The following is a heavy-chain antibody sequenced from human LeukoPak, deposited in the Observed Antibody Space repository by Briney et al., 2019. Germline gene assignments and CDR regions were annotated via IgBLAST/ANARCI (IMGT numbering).Heavy chain of an antibody. CDR3: ATPLGLWFGEPIDY. D-gene: IGHD3-10*01. J-gene: IGHJ4*02. CDR2: ISAYNGNT. CDR1: GYTFTSYV. Sequence: ASVKVSCKASGYTFTSYVISWVRQAPGQGLEWMGWISAYNGNTNYAQKLQGRVTVTTDTSTSTAYMELRSLRSDDTAVYYCATPLGLWFGEPIDYWGQGTLVTVSS. V-gene: IGHV1-18*01.